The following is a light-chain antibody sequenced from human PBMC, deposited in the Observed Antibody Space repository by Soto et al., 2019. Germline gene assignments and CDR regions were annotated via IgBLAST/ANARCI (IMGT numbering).Light chain of an antibody. V-gene: IGKV1-5*03. CDR2: KAS. J-gene: IGKJ1*01. Sequence: EIQMTQSPSTLSGSVGDRVTITCRASQTISSWLSWYQQKPGKAPKLLIYKASALKSGVPSRSSGSGSGTEFTLTISSLQPDDFATYYCQHYNSYSEAFGQGTKVDIK. CDR1: QTISSW. CDR3: QHYNSYSEA.